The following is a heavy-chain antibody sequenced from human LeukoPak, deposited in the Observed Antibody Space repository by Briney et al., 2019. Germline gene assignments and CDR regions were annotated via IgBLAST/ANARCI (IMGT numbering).Heavy chain of an antibody. CDR1: GFTFSGSA. CDR2: IRSKANSYAT. CDR3: TRRNYDSSGSDI. V-gene: IGHV3-73*01. D-gene: IGHD3-22*01. J-gene: IGHJ3*02. Sequence: GGSLRLSCAASGFTFSGSAMHWVRQASGKGLEWVGRIRSKANSYATAYAASVKGRFTISRDDSKNTAYLQMNSLKTEDTAVYYCTRRNYDSSGSDIWGQGTMVTVSS.